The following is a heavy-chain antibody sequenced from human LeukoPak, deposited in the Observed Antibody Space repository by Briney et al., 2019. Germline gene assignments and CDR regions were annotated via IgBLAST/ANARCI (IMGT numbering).Heavy chain of an antibody. Sequence: SETLSLTCTVSGGSISSSSYYWGWIRQPPGKGLEWIGSIYYSGSTYYNPSLKSRVTISVDTSKNQFSLKLSSVTAADTAVYYCAREWPGTSYGYYPWFDPWGQGTLVTVSS. CDR1: GGSISSSSYY. CDR2: IYYSGST. D-gene: IGHD5-18*01. V-gene: IGHV4-39*07. CDR3: AREWPGTSYGYYPWFDP. J-gene: IGHJ5*02.